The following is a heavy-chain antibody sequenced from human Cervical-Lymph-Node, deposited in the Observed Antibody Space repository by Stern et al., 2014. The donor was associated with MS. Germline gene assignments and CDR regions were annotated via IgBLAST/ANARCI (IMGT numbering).Heavy chain of an antibody. Sequence: QVQLQESGPGLVKPSQTLSLTCTVSGGSISSGGYFWAWIRKPAGRGLEWIGRILTSGSTQYNPSLNSRVPISLDTSKNQFSLELSSVTAADTAVYFCARDCGGDCYPYYFYGMDVWGQGTTVTVSS. CDR3: ARDCGGDCYPYYFYGMDV. CDR2: ILTSGST. CDR1: GGSISSGGYF. J-gene: IGHJ6*02. D-gene: IGHD2-21*02. V-gene: IGHV4-61*02.